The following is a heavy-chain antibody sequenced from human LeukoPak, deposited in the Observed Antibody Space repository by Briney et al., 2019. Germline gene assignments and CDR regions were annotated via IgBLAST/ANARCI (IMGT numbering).Heavy chain of an antibody. J-gene: IGHJ4*02. CDR1: GFTFTNYA. Sequence: PGGSLRLSCAASGFTFTNYAMHWVRQAPGKGLEWLAVISYYGSNKYYADSVKGRFTISRDNSKNTLYLRMDSLSVEDTAVYYCAREEAAPFDYWGQGTLLTVSS. V-gene: IGHV3-30-3*01. CDR2: ISYYGSNK. CDR3: AREEAAPFDY. D-gene: IGHD6-13*01.